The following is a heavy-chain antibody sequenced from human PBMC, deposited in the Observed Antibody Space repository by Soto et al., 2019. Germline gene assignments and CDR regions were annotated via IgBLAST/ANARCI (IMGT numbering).Heavy chain of an antibody. CDR1: SGSITSSNW. Sequence: QVQLQESGPGLVKPSGTLSLTCAVSSGSITSSNWWSWVRQPPGTGLEWIGEVSHSGSTNDIPSLKSRVTISVDKSRNQFPLRPNSVTAANTAVYYCARNRYGGYDFDFWGQGTRVTVSS. V-gene: IGHV4-4*02. CDR3: ARNRYGGYDFDF. J-gene: IGHJ4*02. D-gene: IGHD5-12*01. CDR2: VSHSGST.